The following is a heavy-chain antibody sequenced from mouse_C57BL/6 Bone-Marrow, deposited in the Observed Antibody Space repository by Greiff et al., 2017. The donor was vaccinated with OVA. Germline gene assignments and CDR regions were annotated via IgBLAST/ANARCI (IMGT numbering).Heavy chain of an antibody. Sequence: VQRVESGAELARPGASVKLSCKASGYTLTSYGISWVKQRTGQGLEWIGEIYPRSGNTYYNEKFKGKATLTADKSSSTAYMELRSLTSEDSAVYFCALTQYFDVWGTGTTVTGSS. CDR2: IYPRSGNT. CDR1: GYTLTSYG. D-gene: IGHD4-1*01. V-gene: IGHV1-81*01. J-gene: IGHJ1*03. CDR3: ALTQYFDV.